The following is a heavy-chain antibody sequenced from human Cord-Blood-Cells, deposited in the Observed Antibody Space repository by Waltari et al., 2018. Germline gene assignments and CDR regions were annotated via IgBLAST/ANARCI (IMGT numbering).Heavy chain of an antibody. CDR2: IVVGSGNT. CDR1: GFTFTSSA. Sequence: QMQLVQSGPEVKKPGTSVKVSCKASGFTFTSSAVQWVRQARGHRLEWIGWIVVGSGNTNYAQKFQERVTITRDMSTSTAYMELSSLRSEDTAVYYCAAGSYDILTGYYYYYGMDVWGQGTTVTVSS. V-gene: IGHV1-58*01. CDR3: AAGSYDILTGYYYYYGMDV. D-gene: IGHD3-9*01. J-gene: IGHJ6*02.